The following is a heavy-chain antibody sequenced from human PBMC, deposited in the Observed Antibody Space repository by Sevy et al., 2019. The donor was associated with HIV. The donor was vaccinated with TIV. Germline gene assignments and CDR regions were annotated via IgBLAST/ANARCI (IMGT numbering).Heavy chain of an antibody. V-gene: IGHV3-7*01. CDR3: ATDLFSSSSADVFDI. J-gene: IGHJ3*02. CDR2: IKQDGSGK. D-gene: IGHD6-6*01. Sequence: GGSLRLSCAASGFTFSTYWMNWVRQAPGKGLEWVANIKQDGSGKHYVDSVKGRFTISRDNARNSLFLELNSLKVEDTAVYYGATDLFSSSSADVFDIWGQGTMVTVSS. CDR1: GFTFSTYW.